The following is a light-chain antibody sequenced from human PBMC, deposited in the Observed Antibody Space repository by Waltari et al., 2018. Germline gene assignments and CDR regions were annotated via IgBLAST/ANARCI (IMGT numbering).Light chain of an antibody. V-gene: IGKV3-11*01. CDR1: QSVTNY. CDR3: QQRRNWPLT. J-gene: IGKJ4*01. Sequence: RASQSVTNYLAWYQQKPGQAPRLLIYDTSNRATGIPARFSGSGFGTDFTLTISSLEPEDFAVYYCQQRRNWPLTFGGGTKVEIK. CDR2: DTS.